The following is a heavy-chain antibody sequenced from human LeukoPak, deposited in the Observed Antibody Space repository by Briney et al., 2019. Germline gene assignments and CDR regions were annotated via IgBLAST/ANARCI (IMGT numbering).Heavy chain of an antibody. CDR2: ISAYNGNT. CDR3: ARDRIYYYDSSGPRPRAGIDY. CDR1: GYTFTSYG. Sequence: ASVKVSCKASGYTFTSYGISWVRQAPGQGLEWVGWISAYNGNTNYAQKLQGRVTMTTDTSTSTAYMELRSLRSDDTAVYYCARDRIYYYDSSGPRPRAGIDYWGQGTLVTVSS. J-gene: IGHJ4*02. V-gene: IGHV1-18*01. D-gene: IGHD3-22*01.